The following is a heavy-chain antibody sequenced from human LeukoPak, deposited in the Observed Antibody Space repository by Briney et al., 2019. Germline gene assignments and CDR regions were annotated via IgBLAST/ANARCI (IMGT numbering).Heavy chain of an antibody. J-gene: IGHJ6*03. V-gene: IGHV1-18*01. CDR2: ISAYNGNT. D-gene: IGHD6-13*01. Sequence: GASVKVSCKASGYTFTSYGISWVRQAPGQGLEWMGWISAYNGNTNYAQKLQGRVTMTTDTSTSTAYMELRSLRSDDTAVYYCARIPRIAAAGTRYYCYYMDVWGKGTTVTISS. CDR3: ARIPRIAAAGTRYYCYYMDV. CDR1: GYTFTSYG.